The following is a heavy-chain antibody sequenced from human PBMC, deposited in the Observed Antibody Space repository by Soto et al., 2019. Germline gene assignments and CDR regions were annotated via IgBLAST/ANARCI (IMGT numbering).Heavy chain of an antibody. D-gene: IGHD6-19*01. CDR3: ARDFPLIAVAGAARHNWFDP. CDR2: ISPSGDRK. J-gene: IGHJ5*02. V-gene: IGHV3-23*01. Sequence: DVQLLESGGGLAQPGGSLRISCAASGFTFSSYAMDWVRQAPGKGLESIASISPSGDRKYYTESVKGRFTISRDNAKNTLYLKMNSLRAEDTAVYYCARDFPLIAVAGAARHNWFDPWGQGTLVTVSS. CDR1: GFTFSSYA.